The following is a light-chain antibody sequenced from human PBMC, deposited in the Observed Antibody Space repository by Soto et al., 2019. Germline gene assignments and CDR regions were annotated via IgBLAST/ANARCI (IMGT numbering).Light chain of an antibody. J-gene: IGKJ3*01. Sequence: DVVMTQSPLSLPVTLGQPASISCRSSQSLVSSDGNTYLNWFHQRPGQSPRRLIYKVSNRDSGVPDRFSGSVSGTEFTLTLSRVEAEDAGVYYCMQAAQWPRTFGPGTKVDLK. CDR1: QSLVSSDGNTY. V-gene: IGKV2-30*01. CDR2: KVS. CDR3: MQAAQWPRT.